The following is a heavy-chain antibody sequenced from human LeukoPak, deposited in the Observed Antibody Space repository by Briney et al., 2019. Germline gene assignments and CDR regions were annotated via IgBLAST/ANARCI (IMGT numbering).Heavy chain of an antibody. CDR1: GYSFTSYW. V-gene: IGHV5-51*01. CDR3: ARQQLVSYYDSSGYQLDY. Sequence: GESLKISCKGSGYSFTSYWIGWVRQLPGKGLEWMGVIHPGDSNTRYSPSFQGQVTISADKSISTAYLQWSSLKASDTAMYYCARQQLVSYYDSSGYQLDYWGQGTLVTVSS. D-gene: IGHD3-22*01. J-gene: IGHJ4*02. CDR2: IHPGDSNT.